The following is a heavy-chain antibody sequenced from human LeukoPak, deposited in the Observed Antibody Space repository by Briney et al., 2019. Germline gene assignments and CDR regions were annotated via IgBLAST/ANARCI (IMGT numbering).Heavy chain of an antibody. CDR1: GYTFTTYW. V-gene: IGHV5-51*01. J-gene: IGHJ4*02. D-gene: IGHD3-10*01. CDR2: IYPGDSET. Sequence: GESLKISCKGSGYTFTTYWIAWVRQMPGEGLEWMGIIYPGDSETRYSPSFQGQVTISADKSISTAYLHCSSLKASDTAMYYCARGCDSGNYRYYFDSWGQGTLVTVSS. CDR3: ARGCDSGNYRYYFDS.